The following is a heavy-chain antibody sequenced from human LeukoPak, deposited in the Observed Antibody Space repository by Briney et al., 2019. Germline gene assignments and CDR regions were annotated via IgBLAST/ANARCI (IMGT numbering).Heavy chain of an antibody. Sequence: GGSLRLSCAASGFTFSSYAMSWVRQAPGKGLEWVSAISGSGSSTYYADSVKGRFTISRDNSKNTLYLQMNSLRAEDTAVYYCARDRRDSWYNDAFDIWGQGTMVTVSS. D-gene: IGHD6-13*01. V-gene: IGHV3-23*01. J-gene: IGHJ3*02. CDR3: ARDRRDSWYNDAFDI. CDR2: ISGSGSST. CDR1: GFTFSSYA.